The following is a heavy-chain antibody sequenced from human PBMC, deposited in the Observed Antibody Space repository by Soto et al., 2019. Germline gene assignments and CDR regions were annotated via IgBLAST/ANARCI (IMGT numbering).Heavy chain of an antibody. CDR2: LNTNTGGA. V-gene: IGHV1-2*02. D-gene: IGHD3-3*01. J-gene: IGHJ3*01. Sequence: ASVKVSCKASGYTFTAYNVHWLRQAPGQGLEWMGWLNTNTGGAIYAQKFKGRVSMTRDTSITTAYMELGRLTSDDTAAYYCAITYFYDGPGSHDPFDVWGQGTMVTVSS. CDR3: AITYFYDGPGSHDPFDV. CDR1: GYTFTAYN.